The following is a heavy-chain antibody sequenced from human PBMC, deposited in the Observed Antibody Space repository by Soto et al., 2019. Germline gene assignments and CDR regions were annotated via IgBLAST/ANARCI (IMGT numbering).Heavy chain of an antibody. Sequence: QVQLQQWGAGLLKPSETLSLTCAVYGGSFSGYYWSWIRQPPGKGLEWIGEINHSGSTNYNPSLKSRVTISVDTSKNQFSLKLSSVTAADTAVYYCARVDYDILTGSRWGQGTLVTVSS. CDR1: GGSFSGYY. CDR2: INHSGST. J-gene: IGHJ4*02. V-gene: IGHV4-34*01. D-gene: IGHD3-9*01. CDR3: ARVDYDILTGSR.